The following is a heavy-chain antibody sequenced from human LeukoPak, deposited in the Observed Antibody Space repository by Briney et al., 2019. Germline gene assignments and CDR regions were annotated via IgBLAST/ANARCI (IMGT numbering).Heavy chain of an antibody. J-gene: IGHJ4*02. D-gene: IGHD6-13*01. V-gene: IGHV4-34*01. Sequence: PSETLSLTCAVYGGSFSGYYWSWIRQPPGKGLEWIGEINHSGSTNYNPSLKSRVTISVDTSKNQFSLKLSSVTAADTALYYCARDRYSRKPFDYWGQGTLVTVSS. CDR3: ARDRYSRKPFDY. CDR1: GGSFSGYY. CDR2: INHSGST.